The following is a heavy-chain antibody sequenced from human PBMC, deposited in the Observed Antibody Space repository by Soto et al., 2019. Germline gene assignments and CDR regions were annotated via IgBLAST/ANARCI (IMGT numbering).Heavy chain of an antibody. CDR2: IYYSGST. CDR1: GGSISSYY. Sequence: SETLSLTCTVSGGSISSYYWSWIRQPPGKGLEWIGYIYYSGSTNYNPSLKSRVTISVDTSKNQFSLKLSSVTAADTAVYYCATSYCSSTSCYTNSSSWYPGRRANYYYYGMDVWGQGTTVTVSS. CDR3: ATSYCSSTSCYTNSSSWYPGRRANYYYYGMDV. V-gene: IGHV4-59*01. D-gene: IGHD2-2*02. J-gene: IGHJ6*02.